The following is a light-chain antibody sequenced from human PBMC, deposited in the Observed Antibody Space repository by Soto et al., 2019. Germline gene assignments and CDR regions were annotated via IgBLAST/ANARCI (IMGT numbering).Light chain of an antibody. CDR3: CSFAGSSTFWV. Sequence: QSVLTQPASVSGSPGPSITISCSGTTSDVGGYDVVSWYQQHPGKAPKLMIFEVNQRPSGVSDRFSGSKSGNTASLTISGLQAGDEADYYCCSFAGSSTFWVFGGGTKVTVL. CDR1: TSDVGGYDV. CDR2: EVN. J-gene: IGLJ3*02. V-gene: IGLV2-23*02.